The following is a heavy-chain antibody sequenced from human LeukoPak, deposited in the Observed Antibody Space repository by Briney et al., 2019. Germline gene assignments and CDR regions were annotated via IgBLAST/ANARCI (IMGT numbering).Heavy chain of an antibody. J-gene: IGHJ5*02. CDR2: ISGSGGST. V-gene: IGHV3-23*01. CDR1: GFTFSSYG. Sequence: GGSLRPSCAASGFTFSSYGMSWVRQAPGKGLEWVSAISGSGGSTYYADSVKGRFTISRDNSKNTLYLQMNSLRAEDTAVYYCAIEDGRRRTNWFDPWGQGTLVTVSS. CDR3: AIEDGRRRTNWFDP. D-gene: IGHD1-14*01.